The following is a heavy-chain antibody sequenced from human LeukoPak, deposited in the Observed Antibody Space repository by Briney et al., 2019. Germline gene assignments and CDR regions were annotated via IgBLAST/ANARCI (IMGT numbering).Heavy chain of an antibody. J-gene: IGHJ4*02. D-gene: IGHD6-13*01. CDR2: ISAYNGNT. CDR3: ARVVPAAAGTTVDY. V-gene: IGHV1-18*04. Sequence: ASVKVSCKASGYTFTGYYMHWVRQAPGQGLEWMGWISAYNGNTNYAQKLQGRVTMTTDTSTSTAYMELRSLRSDDTAVYYCARVVPAAAGTTVDYWGQGTLVTVSS. CDR1: GYTFTGYY.